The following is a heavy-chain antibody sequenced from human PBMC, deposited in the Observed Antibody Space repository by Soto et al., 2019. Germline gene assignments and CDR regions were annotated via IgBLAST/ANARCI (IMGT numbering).Heavy chain of an antibody. Sequence: QVQLVQSGAEVKKPGSSVKVSCKASGGTFSSYAISWVRQAPGQGLEWMGGIIPIFGTANYAQKFQGRVTITADESTSTAHMERSSLRSEDTAVYYCARHVPAAGYYYGMDVWGQGTTVTVSS. D-gene: IGHD2-2*01. J-gene: IGHJ6*02. CDR2: IIPIFGTA. CDR3: ARHVPAAGYYYGMDV. CDR1: GGTFSSYA. V-gene: IGHV1-69*12.